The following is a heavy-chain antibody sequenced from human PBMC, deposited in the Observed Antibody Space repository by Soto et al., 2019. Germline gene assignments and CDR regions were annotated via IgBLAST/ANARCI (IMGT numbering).Heavy chain of an antibody. CDR2: INPNSGGT. CDR3: ARTCSGGSCYSPYGMDV. V-gene: IGHV1-2*02. D-gene: IGHD2-15*01. CDR1: GYTFTGYY. Sequence: QVQLVQSGAEVKKPGASVKVSCKASGYTFTGYYMHWVRQAPGQGLEWMGWINPNSGGTNYAQKFQGRVNMTRDTSISTAYMELSRLRSDDTAVYYCARTCSGGSCYSPYGMDVWGQGTTVTVSS. J-gene: IGHJ6*02.